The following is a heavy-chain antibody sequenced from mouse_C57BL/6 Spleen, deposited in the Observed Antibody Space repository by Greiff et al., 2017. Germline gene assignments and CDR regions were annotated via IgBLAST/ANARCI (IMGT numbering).Heavy chain of an antibody. J-gene: IGHJ2*01. CDR3: ARLGDSSGYFDY. D-gene: IGHD3-2*02. CDR2: IDPSDSYT. V-gene: IGHV1-50*01. Sequence: QVQLQQPGAELVKPGASVKLSCKASGYTFTSYWMQWVKQRPGQGLEWIGEIDPSDSYTNYNQKFKGKATLTVDTSSSTAYMQLSSLTSEDSAVYYCARLGDSSGYFDYWGQGTTLTVSS. CDR1: GYTFTSYW.